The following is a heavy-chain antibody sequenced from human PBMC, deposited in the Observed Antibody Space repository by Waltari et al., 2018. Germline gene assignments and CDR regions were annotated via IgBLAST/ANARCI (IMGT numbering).Heavy chain of an antibody. CDR2: IYSGGST. CDR3: AKLGQWLVRDDAFDI. Sequence: EVQLLESGGGLVQPGGSLRLSCAASGFPFSSYAMSWVRQAPGKGLEWVSVIYSGGSTYYADSVKGRFTISRDNSKNTLYLQMNSLRAEDTAVYYCAKLGQWLVRDDAFDIWGQGTMVTVSS. D-gene: IGHD6-19*01. J-gene: IGHJ3*02. CDR1: GFPFSSYA. V-gene: IGHV3-23*03.